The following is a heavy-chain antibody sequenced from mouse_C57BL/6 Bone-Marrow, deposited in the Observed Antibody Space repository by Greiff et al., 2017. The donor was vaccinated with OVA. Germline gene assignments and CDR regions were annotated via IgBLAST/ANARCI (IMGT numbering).Heavy chain of an antibody. CDR1: GYTFTSYW. Sequence: VQLQQSGTVLARPGASVKMSCKTSGYTFTSYWMHWVHQRPGQGLEWIGAIYPGNSDTSYNQKFKGKAKLTAVTSASTAYMELSSLTNEDAAVYYCTADYGSFYYAMDYWGQGTSVTVSS. CDR3: TADYGSFYYAMDY. V-gene: IGHV1-5*01. CDR2: IYPGNSDT. J-gene: IGHJ4*01. D-gene: IGHD1-1*01.